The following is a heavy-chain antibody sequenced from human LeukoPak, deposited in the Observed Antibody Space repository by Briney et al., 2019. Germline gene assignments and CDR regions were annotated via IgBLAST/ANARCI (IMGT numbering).Heavy chain of an antibody. CDR2: IYYSGST. V-gene: IGHV4-39*07. Sequence: PSETLSLTCTVSGGSISSSSYYWGWIRQPPGKGLEWIGSIYYSGSTYYNPSLKSRVTISVDTSKNQFSLKLSSVTAADTAVYYCARDVLIVVVTKKRGPAFDIWGQGTMVTVSS. CDR3: ARDVLIVVVTKKRGPAFDI. J-gene: IGHJ3*02. D-gene: IGHD3-22*01. CDR1: GGSISSSSYY.